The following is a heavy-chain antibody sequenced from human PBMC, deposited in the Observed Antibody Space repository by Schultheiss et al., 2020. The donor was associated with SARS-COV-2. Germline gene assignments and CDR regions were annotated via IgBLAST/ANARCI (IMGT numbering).Heavy chain of an antibody. CDR2: INSDGSDT. CDR1: GFTFSSYW. V-gene: IGHV3-74*01. D-gene: IGHD5/OR15-5a*01. Sequence: GGSLRLSCAASGFTFSSYWMHWVRQAPGKGLVWVSRINSDGSDTTYADSVKGRFTISRDNAKNTLYLQMNSLTTEDTAVYYCVRSNVYDFFWGQGTLVTVSS. CDR3: VRSNVYDFF. J-gene: IGHJ4*02.